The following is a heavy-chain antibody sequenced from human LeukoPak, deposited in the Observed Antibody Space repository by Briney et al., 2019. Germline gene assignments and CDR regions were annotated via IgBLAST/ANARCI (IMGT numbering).Heavy chain of an antibody. J-gene: IGHJ6*03. D-gene: IGHD3-10*01. CDR1: GYTFTGYY. V-gene: IGHV1-2*02. CDR2: INPNSGGT. Sequence: ASVKVSCKASGYTFTGYYMHWVRQAPGQGLEWMGWINPNSGGTNYAQKFQGRVTMTRDTSISTAYMELSRLSSDDTAVYYCARDYYGSGSQDYYYYMDVWGKGTTVTVSS. CDR3: ARDYYGSGSQDYYYYMDV.